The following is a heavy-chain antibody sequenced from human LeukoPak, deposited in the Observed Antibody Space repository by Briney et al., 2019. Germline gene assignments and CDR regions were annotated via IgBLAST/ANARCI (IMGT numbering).Heavy chain of an antibody. J-gene: IGHJ4*02. V-gene: IGHV5-51*01. D-gene: IGHD2-15*01. CDR2: VCPGDSDT. CDR1: GYPFTNYW. CDR3: ARRGFCSGGSCFSAPFDF. Sequence: AGESLKISCQASGYPFTNYWIAWVRQMPGKGLEWMGIVCPGDSDTRYSPSFQGQVSISADRSISTAYLQWGSLKASDTAIYYCARRGFCSGGSCFSAPFDFWGQGTLLTVSS.